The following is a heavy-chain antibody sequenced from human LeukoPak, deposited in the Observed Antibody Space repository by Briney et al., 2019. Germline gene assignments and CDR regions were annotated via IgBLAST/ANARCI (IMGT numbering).Heavy chain of an antibody. V-gene: IGHV4-39*01. D-gene: IGHD3-22*01. CDR1: GGSISSSSYY. CDR2: IYYSGST. CDR3: GSGYYRYYFDY. J-gene: IGHJ4*02. Sequence: PSETLSLTCTVPGGSISSSSYYWGWIRQPPGKGLEWIGSIYYSGSTYYNPSLKSRVTISVDTSKNQFSLKLSSVTAADTAVYYCGSGYYRYYFDYWGQGTLVTVSS.